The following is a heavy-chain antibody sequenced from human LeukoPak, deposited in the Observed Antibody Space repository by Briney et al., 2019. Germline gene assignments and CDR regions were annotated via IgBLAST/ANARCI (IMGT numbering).Heavy chain of an antibody. Sequence: SETLSLTCAVYGGSFSDYYWSWIRQPPGKGLEWIGEINHSGSTNYNPSLKSRVTISVDTSKNQFSLKLSSVTAADMAVYYCARHFNYYDSSGYPDYWGQGTLVTVSS. CDR2: INHSGST. V-gene: IGHV4-34*01. CDR3: ARHFNYYDSSGYPDY. CDR1: GGSFSDYY. J-gene: IGHJ4*02. D-gene: IGHD3-22*01.